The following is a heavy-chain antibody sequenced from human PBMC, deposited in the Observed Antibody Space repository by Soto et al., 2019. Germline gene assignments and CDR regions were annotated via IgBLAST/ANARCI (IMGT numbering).Heavy chain of an antibody. CDR1: GGTFSSYS. CDR3: ARGARPGTQIVVTPATSDYFDY. D-gene: IGHD2-21*01. J-gene: IGHJ4*02. CDR2: MKDRGTA. V-gene: IGHV4-34*01. Sequence: SETMSLTSAVYGGTFSSYSWTWIRKKNGQGLEWIGEMKDRGTANYNPSLKSRVTISVDTSKNQVSLKLRSVTAADTAVYYCARGARPGTQIVVTPATSDYFDYWGQGSVVTSPQ.